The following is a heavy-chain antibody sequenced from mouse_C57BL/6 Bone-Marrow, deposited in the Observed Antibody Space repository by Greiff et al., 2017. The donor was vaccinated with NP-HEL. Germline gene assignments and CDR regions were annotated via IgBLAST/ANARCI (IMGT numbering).Heavy chain of an antibody. Sequence: QVQLQQPGAELVKPGASVKMSCKASGYTFTSYWITWVKQRPGQGLEWIGDLYPGSGSTNYNEKFKSKATLTVDTSSSTAYMQLRSLTSEHSAVFYGGRETGRSPYGWYCEDWGTGTTVTDST. CDR1: GYTFTSYW. D-gene: IGHD1-1*01. V-gene: IGHV1-55*01. J-gene: IGHJ1*03. CDR3: GRETGRSPYGWYCED. CDR2: LYPGSGST.